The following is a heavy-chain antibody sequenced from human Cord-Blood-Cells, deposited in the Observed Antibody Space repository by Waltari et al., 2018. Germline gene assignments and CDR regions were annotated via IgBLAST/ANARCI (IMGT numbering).Heavy chain of an antibody. D-gene: IGHD3-16*01. CDR2: IYHSGST. V-gene: IGHV4-30-2*01. CDR3: ARVRGNGYYFDY. Sequence: QLQLQESGSGLVKPSQTLSLTCAVSGGSISSGGYSWSWIRQPPGKGLEWVGYIYHSGSTYYNPSRKSRVTISVDRSKNQFSLKLSSVTAADTAVYYCARVRGNGYYFDYWGQGTLVTVSS. CDR1: GGSISSGGYS. J-gene: IGHJ4*02.